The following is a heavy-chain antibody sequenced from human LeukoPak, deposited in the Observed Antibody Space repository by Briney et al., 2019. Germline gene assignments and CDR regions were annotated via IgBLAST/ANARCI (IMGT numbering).Heavy chain of an antibody. V-gene: IGHV1-2*02. Sequence: AASVKVSCKASGYTFTGYYMHWVRQAPGQGLEWMGWINPNSGGTNYAQKFQGRVTMTRDTSISTAYMELSRLRSDDTAVYYCARELEYDSSGYYYVGVDYWGQGTLVTVSS. J-gene: IGHJ4*02. CDR3: ARELEYDSSGYYYVGVDY. D-gene: IGHD3-22*01. CDR2: INPNSGGT. CDR1: GYTFTGYY.